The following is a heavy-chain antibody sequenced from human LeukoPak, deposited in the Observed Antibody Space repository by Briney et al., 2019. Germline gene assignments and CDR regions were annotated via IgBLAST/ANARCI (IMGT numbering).Heavy chain of an antibody. CDR3: ARKGPLRPY. CDR1: GGTFSSYA. V-gene: IGHV1-69*04. CDR2: IIPILGIA. J-gene: IGHJ4*02. Sequence: ASVKVSCKASGGTFSSYAISWVRQAPGQGVEWMGRIIPILGIANYAQKFQGRVTITADKSTSTAYMELSSLRSEDTAVYYCARKGPLRPYWGQGTLVTVSS.